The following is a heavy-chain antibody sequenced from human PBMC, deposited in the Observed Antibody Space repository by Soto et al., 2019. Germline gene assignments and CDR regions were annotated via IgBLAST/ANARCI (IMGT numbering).Heavy chain of an antibody. Sequence: VASVKVSCKASGYTFTSYGISWVRQAPGQGLEWMGWISAYNGNTNYAQKLQGRVTMTTDTSTSTAYMELRSLRSDDTAVYYCARDWWYYDSSGSSVFVDYWGQGTLVTVSS. CDR1: GYTFTSYG. J-gene: IGHJ4*02. D-gene: IGHD3-22*01. CDR2: ISAYNGNT. V-gene: IGHV1-18*01. CDR3: ARDWWYYDSSGSSVFVDY.